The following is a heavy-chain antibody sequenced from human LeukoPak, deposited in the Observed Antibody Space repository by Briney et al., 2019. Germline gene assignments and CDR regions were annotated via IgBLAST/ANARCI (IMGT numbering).Heavy chain of an antibody. J-gene: IGHJ4*02. D-gene: IGHD4-17*01. CDR1: GFTFSSYG. V-gene: IGHV3-30*18. Sequence: GGSLRLSCAASGFTFSSYGMHWVRQAPGKGLEWVAVISYDGSNKYYADSVKGRFTISRDNSKNTLYLQMNSPRAEDTAVYYCAKDLGYGDYGATFGIDYWGQGTLVTVSS. CDR3: AKDLGYGDYGATFGIDY. CDR2: ISYDGSNK.